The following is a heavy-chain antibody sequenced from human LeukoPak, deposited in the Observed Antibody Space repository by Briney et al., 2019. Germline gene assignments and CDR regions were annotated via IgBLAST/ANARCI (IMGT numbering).Heavy chain of an antibody. V-gene: IGHV3-23*01. CDR1: GFTFSSYP. D-gene: IGHD3-10*01. CDR2: IIGSGITT. Sequence: GGSLRLSCAASGFTFSSYPMSWVRQAPGKGLEWASVIIGSGITTFYADSVKGRFTISRDNSKNTLYLQMNSLRAEDTAIYYCAKLWTGSYPRYFDYWGQGTLVTVSS. CDR3: AKLWTGSYPRYFDY. J-gene: IGHJ4*02.